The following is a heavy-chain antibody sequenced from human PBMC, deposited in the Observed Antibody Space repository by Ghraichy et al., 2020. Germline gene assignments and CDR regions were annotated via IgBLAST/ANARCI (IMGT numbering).Heavy chain of an antibody. V-gene: IGHV1-18*01. D-gene: IGHD5-18*01. CDR2: ISAYNGNT. CDR1: GYTFTSYG. Sequence: ASVKVSCKPSGYTFTSYGISSERQAPGQGLEWKGWISAYNGNTNYAQKLQGRVTMTTDTSTSTAYMELRSLRSDDTAVYYCARDLGYSYDPEDYWGQGTLVSVSS. J-gene: IGHJ4*02. CDR3: ARDLGYSYDPEDY.